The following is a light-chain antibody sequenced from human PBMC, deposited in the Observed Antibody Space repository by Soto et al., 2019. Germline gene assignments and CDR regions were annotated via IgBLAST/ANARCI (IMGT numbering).Light chain of an antibody. CDR3: QQYGSSPST. J-gene: IGKJ3*01. V-gene: IGKV3-20*01. Sequence: EIVLTQSPDTLSLSPGERATLSCRASQSIYRNFLAWYQHKPGQAPRLLIYGASSRATGIPDRFSGSGSGTDFTLILSSLEPEDFAVYFCQQYGSSPSTFGPGTNVNI. CDR2: GAS. CDR1: QSIYRNF.